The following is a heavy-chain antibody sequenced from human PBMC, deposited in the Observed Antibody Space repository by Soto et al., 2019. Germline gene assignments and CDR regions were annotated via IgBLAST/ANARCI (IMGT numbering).Heavy chain of an antibody. J-gene: IGHJ4*02. V-gene: IGHV5-10-1*01. CDR3: ARQTPDMITFGGVIVTNDY. D-gene: IGHD3-16*02. CDR1: GYSFTSYW. CDR2: IDPSDSYT. Sequence: PGESLKISCKGSGYSFTSYWISWVRQMPGKGLEWMGRIDPSDSYTNYSPSLQGHVTISADKSISTAYLQWSSLKASDTAMYYCARQTPDMITFGGVIVTNDYWGQGTLVTVSS.